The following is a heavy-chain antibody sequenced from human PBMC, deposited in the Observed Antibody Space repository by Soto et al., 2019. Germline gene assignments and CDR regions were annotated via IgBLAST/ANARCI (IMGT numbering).Heavy chain of an antibody. CDR2: IDPSDSYT. CDR1: GYSFTSYW. J-gene: IGHJ6*02. Sequence: PGESLKIACKGSGYSFTSYWIDWVRQMPGKGLEWMGRIDPSDSYTNYSPSFQGHVTISADKSISTAYLQWSSLNASDTAMYYCARTSMQSRGYSYGHGGMDVWGQGTTVTVS. D-gene: IGHD5-18*01. V-gene: IGHV5-10-1*01. CDR3: ARTSMQSRGYSYGHGGMDV.